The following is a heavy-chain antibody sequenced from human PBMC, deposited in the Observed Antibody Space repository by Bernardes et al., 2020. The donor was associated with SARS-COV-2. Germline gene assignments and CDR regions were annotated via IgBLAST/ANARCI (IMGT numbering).Heavy chain of an antibody. V-gene: IGHV3-23*01. J-gene: IGHJ4*02. Sequence: GGSLRLSCAASGFTFSSYAMSWVRQAPGKGLEWVSAISGSGGTTYYADSVKGRFTISRDNSKNTLYLQMNSLRAEDTAVYYCAKHSGSYYRQFDYWGQGTLVTVSS. CDR3: AKHSGSYYRQFDY. D-gene: IGHD1-26*01. CDR1: GFTFSSYA. CDR2: ISGSGGTT.